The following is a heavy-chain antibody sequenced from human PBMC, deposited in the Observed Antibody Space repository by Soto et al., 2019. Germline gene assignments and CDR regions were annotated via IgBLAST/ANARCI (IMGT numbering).Heavy chain of an antibody. CDR3: ARDPPYGSVTSQNYGMDV. CDR1: GFTFNTYW. V-gene: IGHV3-7*04. D-gene: IGHD3-10*01. J-gene: IGHJ6*02. CDR2: IKQDGSET. Sequence: GGSLRLSCAASGFTFNTYWMTWVRQAPGKGLEWVANIKQDGSETYYVDSVKGRFTISRDNAKNSLYLQMNSLRAEDTAVYYCARDPPYGSVTSQNYGMDVWGQGTTVTVCS.